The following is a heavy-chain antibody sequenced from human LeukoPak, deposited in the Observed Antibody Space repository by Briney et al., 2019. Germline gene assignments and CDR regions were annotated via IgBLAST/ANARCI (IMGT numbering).Heavy chain of an antibody. V-gene: IGHV4-34*01. CDR2: INHSGST. Sequence: SETLSLTCAVYGGSFSGYHWSWIRQPPGKGLEWIGEINHSGSTNYNPSLKSRVTISVDTSKNQFSLKLSSVTAADTAVYYCAREVDVWGKGTTVTVSS. J-gene: IGHJ6*04. CDR3: AREVDV. CDR1: GGSFSGYH.